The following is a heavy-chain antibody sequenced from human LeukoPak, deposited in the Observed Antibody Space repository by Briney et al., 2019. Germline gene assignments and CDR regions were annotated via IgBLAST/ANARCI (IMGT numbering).Heavy chain of an antibody. V-gene: IGHV3-30-3*01. D-gene: IGHD3-10*01. Sequence: GGSLRLSCAATGFTFINYASHWGRQAPGKGLEWVAYRADDGSRQHYADYVKGRFTISRDNSKNTLNLQMNSLRAEDTAVYYCVKDRTGTYTLDYWGQGTLVTVSS. CDR3: VKDRTGTYTLDY. CDR2: RADDGSRQ. J-gene: IGHJ4*02. CDR1: GFTFINYA.